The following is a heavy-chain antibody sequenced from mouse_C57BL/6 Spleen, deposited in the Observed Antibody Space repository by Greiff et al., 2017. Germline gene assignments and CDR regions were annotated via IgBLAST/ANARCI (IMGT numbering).Heavy chain of an antibody. CDR3: ARHDGYYRYFDV. D-gene: IGHD2-3*01. J-gene: IGHJ1*03. CDR2: ISNGGGST. V-gene: IGHV5-12*01. CDR1: GYTFSDYY. Sequence: EVMLVESGGGLVQPGGSLKLSCAASGYTFSDYYMYWVRQTPEKRLEWVAYISNGGGSTYYPDTVKGRFTVSRDNAKNTLYLQMSRLKSEDTAMYYCARHDGYYRYFDVWGTGTTVTGSS.